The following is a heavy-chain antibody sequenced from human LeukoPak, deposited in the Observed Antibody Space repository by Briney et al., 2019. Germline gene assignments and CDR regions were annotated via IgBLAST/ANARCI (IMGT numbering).Heavy chain of an antibody. Sequence: ASVKVSCKASGGPFSSYAISWVRQAPGQGLEWMGGIIPIFGTANYAQKFQGRVTITADESTSTAYTELSSLRSEDTAVYYCARDPTWEDGYNSFWGQGTLVTVSS. D-gene: IGHD5-24*01. V-gene: IGHV1-69*13. CDR2: IIPIFGTA. CDR1: GGPFSSYA. CDR3: ARDPTWEDGYNSF. J-gene: IGHJ4*02.